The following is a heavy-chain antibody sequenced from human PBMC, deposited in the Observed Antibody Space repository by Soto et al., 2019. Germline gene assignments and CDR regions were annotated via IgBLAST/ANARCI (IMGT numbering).Heavy chain of an antibody. Sequence: SSETLSLPCTVPGGSLNIGTYYWSWIRQPPGKGLEWIGFIHYSGSTNYNPSLKGRVTMSVDTSKNQFSLKLTSVNTADTAIYYCTRGGDPYKTGHWGQGTLVTVSS. CDR3: TRGGDPYKTGH. CDR2: IHYSGST. CDR1: GGSLNIGTYY. V-gene: IGHV4-61*01. J-gene: IGHJ4*02. D-gene: IGHD2-21*01.